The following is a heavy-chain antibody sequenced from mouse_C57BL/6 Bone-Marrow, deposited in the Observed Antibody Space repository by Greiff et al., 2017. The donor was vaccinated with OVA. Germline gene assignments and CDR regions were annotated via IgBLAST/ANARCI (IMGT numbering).Heavy chain of an antibody. CDR2: IRSKSNNYAT. Sequence: EVKLVESGGGLVQPKGSLKLSCAASGFSFNTYAMNWVRQAPGKGLEWVARIRSKSNNYATYYADSVKDRFTISRDDSESMLYLQMNNLKTEDTAMYYCVRHETLYDYEGAWFAYWGQGTLVTVSA. J-gene: IGHJ3*01. D-gene: IGHD2-4*01. CDR1: GFSFNTYA. CDR3: VRHETLYDYEGAWFAY. V-gene: IGHV10-1*01.